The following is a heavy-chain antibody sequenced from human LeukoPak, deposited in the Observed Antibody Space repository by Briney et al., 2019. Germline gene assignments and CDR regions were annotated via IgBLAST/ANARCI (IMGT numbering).Heavy chain of an antibody. D-gene: IGHD3-3*01. Sequence: GGSLRLSCEASGFTFSDFYLSWIRQAPGKGLEWLSYISSMSSTIYYADSVKGRFTISRDNAKNSLYLQMNNLRVEDTAVYYCARPSRSGYYTGSDIWGQGSLVTVSS. J-gene: IGHJ4*02. V-gene: IGHV3-11*01. CDR2: ISSMSSTI. CDR3: ARPSRSGYYTGSDI. CDR1: GFTFSDFY.